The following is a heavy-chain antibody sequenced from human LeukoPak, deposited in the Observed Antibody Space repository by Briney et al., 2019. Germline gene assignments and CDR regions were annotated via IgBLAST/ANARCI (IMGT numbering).Heavy chain of an antibody. CDR3: ARDQNYYDSSGYYSLDY. J-gene: IGHJ4*02. Sequence: ASVKVSCKASGYTFTSYGISWVRQAPGQGLERMGWISAYNGNTNYAQKLQGRVTMTTDTSTSTAYMELRSLRSDDTAVYYCARDQNYYDSSGYYSLDYWGQGTLVTVSS. D-gene: IGHD3-22*01. CDR1: GYTFTSYG. CDR2: ISAYNGNT. V-gene: IGHV1-18*01.